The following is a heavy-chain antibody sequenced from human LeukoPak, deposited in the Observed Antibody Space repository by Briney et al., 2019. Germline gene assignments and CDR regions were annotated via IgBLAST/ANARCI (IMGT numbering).Heavy chain of an antibody. CDR1: RASVKTYS. CDR3: ARHPVGPGALDV. CDR2: VSYTGAA. V-gene: IGHV4-59*08. J-gene: IGHJ6*02. Sequence: SETLSLSCTVSRASVKTYSWSWVRQTPGKGLEWIGYVSYTGAANYNPSLKSRVTMSVDTSRNQFFLRLSSVTAADTAVYYCARHPVGPGALDVWGQGSTVTVSS.